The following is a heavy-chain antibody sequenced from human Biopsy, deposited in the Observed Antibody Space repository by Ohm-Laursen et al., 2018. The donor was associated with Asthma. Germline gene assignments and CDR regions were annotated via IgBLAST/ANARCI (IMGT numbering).Heavy chain of an antibody. J-gene: IGHJ6*02. V-gene: IGHV3-30*04. CDR3: ARGGLHYYEYYGMDV. Sequence: SLRLSCSASGFTFDNYIMHWVRQAPGKGLEWVTIISYDGRNTYYADSVEGRFTISRDNSKNTLFLQMSSLRPEDTAVYYCARGGLHYYEYYGMDVWGQGTTVTASS. CDR1: GFTFDNYI. CDR2: ISYDGRNT. D-gene: IGHD2-21*02.